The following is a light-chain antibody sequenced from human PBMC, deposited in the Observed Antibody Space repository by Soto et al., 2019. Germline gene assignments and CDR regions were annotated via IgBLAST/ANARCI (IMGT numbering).Light chain of an antibody. CDR2: DGS. CDR3: QHYANRHLT. V-gene: IGKV1-33*01. CDR1: QNIYNY. J-gene: IGKJ4*01. Sequence: DIQMTQSPSSLSASLVDRVTIACQASQNIYNYLNWYLVKPGRANHALILDGSDLGTGVPSRFSVRGYGTSLSLTITSLQPEDVGTYYCQHYANRHLTFGGGTTVQIE.